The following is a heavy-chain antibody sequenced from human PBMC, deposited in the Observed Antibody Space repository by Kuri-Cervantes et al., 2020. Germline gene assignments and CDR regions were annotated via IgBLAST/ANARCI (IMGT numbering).Heavy chain of an antibody. J-gene: IGHJ6*02. CDR2: ISYDGSNK. D-gene: IGHD2-2*01. CDR1: GFTFSSYA. V-gene: IGHV3-30-3*01. CDR3: ARYRREGLGYCSSTSCYAVGDYGMDV. Sequence: LSLTCAASGFTFSSYAMHWVRQAPGKGLEWVAVISYDGSNKYYADSVKGRFTISRDNAKNSLYLQMNSLRAEDTAVYYCARYRREGLGYCSSTSCYAVGDYGMDVWGQGTTVTVSS.